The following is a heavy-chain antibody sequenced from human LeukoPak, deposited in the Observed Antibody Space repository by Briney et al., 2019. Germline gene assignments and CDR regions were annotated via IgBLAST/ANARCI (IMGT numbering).Heavy chain of an antibody. D-gene: IGHD3-3*01. V-gene: IGHV1-8*01. CDR1: GYTFTSYD. J-gene: IGHJ6*02. Sequence: ASVKVSCKASGYTFTSYDINWVRQATGQGLEWMGWMNPNSGNTGYAQKFQGRVTMTRNTSIGTAYMELSSLRSEDTAVYYCARNYDFWSGYYTALYYYYYYGMDVWGQGTTVTVSS. CDR3: ARNYDFWSGYYTALYYYYYYGMDV. CDR2: MNPNSGNT.